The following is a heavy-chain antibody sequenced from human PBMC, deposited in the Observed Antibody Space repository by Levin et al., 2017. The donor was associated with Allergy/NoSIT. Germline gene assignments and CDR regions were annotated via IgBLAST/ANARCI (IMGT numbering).Heavy chain of an antibody. CDR3: ARQEGYCSGGSCYTYYYYYGMDV. Sequence: GESLKISCKGSGYSFTSYWIGWVRQMPGKGLEWMGIIYPGDSDTRYSPSFQGQVTISADKSISTAYLQWSSLKASDTAMYYCARQEGYCSGGSCYTYYYYYGMDVWGQGTAVTVSS. J-gene: IGHJ6*02. V-gene: IGHV5-51*01. CDR1: GYSFTSYW. CDR2: IYPGDSDT. D-gene: IGHD2-15*01.